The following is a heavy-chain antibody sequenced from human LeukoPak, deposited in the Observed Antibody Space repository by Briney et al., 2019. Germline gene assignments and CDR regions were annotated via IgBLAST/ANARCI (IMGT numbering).Heavy chain of an antibody. J-gene: IGHJ4*02. CDR3: AKDILRWSFDS. CDR1: GFTFNRNA. V-gene: IGHV3-23*01. Sequence: GGSLRLSCAASGFTFNRNAMAWVRQAPGKGLEWVSGIGGDGNTHYADSVRGRFTISRDISKNTVSLQMSSLRAEDTAVYYCAKDILRWSFDSWGQGILVTVSS. CDR2: IGGDGNT. D-gene: IGHD4-23*01.